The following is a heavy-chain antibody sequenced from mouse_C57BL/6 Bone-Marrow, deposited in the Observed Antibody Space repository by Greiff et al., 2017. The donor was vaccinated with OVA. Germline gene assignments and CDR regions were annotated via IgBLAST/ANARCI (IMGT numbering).Heavy chain of an antibody. CDR2: IDPANGNT. V-gene: IGHV14-3*01. D-gene: IGHD1-1*01. J-gene: IGHJ1*03. Sequence: VQLQQSVAELVRPGASVKLSCPASGFNIKNTYMHWVKQRPEQGLEWIGRIDPANGNTTSAPKFQGKATITADTSSNTAYLQRSSLTSKDTAIYYGARMVYYGSSYWYFDVWGTGTTVTVSS. CDR3: ARMVYYGSSYWYFDV. CDR1: GFNIKNTY.